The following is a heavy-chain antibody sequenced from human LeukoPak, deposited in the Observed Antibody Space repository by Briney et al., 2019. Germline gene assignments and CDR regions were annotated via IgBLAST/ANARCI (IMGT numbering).Heavy chain of an antibody. D-gene: IGHD2-15*01. V-gene: IGHV4-4*09. Sequence: SETLSLTCTVSGGSISSYYWSWIRQPPGKGLEWIGYIYTSGSTNYNPSLKSRVTISVDTSKNQFSLKLSSVTAADTAVYYCARQWWSTTDGLDYYYMDVRGKGTTVTVSS. CDR2: IYTSGST. CDR1: GGSISSYY. CDR3: ARQWWSTTDGLDYYYMDV. J-gene: IGHJ6*03.